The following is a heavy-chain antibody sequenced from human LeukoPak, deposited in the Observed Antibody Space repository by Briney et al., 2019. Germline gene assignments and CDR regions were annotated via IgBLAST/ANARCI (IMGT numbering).Heavy chain of an antibody. CDR1: GFTFSTYS. J-gene: IGHJ4*02. V-gene: IGHV3-48*01. CDR3: GKDRDRSGFPKLELDY. Sequence: GGSLRLSCAASGFTFSTYSMNWVRQAPGKGLEWVSYISSSSSIINYAESVRGRFTISRDNSENTLYLQMSSLRAEDTAVYSCGKDRDRSGFPKLELDYWGQGTLVTGSS. CDR2: ISSSSSII. D-gene: IGHD3-22*01.